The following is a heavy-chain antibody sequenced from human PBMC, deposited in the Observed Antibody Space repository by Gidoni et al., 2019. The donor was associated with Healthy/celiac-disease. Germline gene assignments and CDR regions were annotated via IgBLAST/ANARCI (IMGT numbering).Heavy chain of an antibody. V-gene: IGHV3-9*01. CDR1: GFTFDDYA. D-gene: IGHD6-13*01. J-gene: IGHJ4*02. Sequence: EVQLVESGGGLVQPGRSLRLSCAASGFTFDDYAMHWVRQAPGKGLEWVSGISWNSGSIGYADSVKGRFTISRDNAKNSLYLQMNSLRAEDTALYYCAKDWGRGQQLFDYWGQGTLVTVSS. CDR3: AKDWGRGQQLFDY. CDR2: ISWNSGSI.